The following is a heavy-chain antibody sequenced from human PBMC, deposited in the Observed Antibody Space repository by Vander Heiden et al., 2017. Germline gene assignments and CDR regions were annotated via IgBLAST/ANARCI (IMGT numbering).Heavy chain of an antibody. Sequence: QVQLVESGGGVVQPGRSLRLPGAASGFTLSSFGMQWVRQAPGKGLEWVAIISSDGNNKYYADSVKGRFTISRDNSKNTLYVQMNRLRAEETAVYYCAKVIGEGVALDAFDIWGRVRMVTVYS. J-gene: IGHJ3*02. CDR1: GFTLSSFG. CDR3: AKVIGEGVALDAFDI. CDR2: ISSDGNNK. D-gene: IGHD2-15*01. V-gene: IGHV3-30*18.